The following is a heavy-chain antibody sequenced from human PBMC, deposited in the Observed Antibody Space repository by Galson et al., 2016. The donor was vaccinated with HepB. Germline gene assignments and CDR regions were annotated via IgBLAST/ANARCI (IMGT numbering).Heavy chain of an antibody. CDR1: GFTFSSYA. Sequence: SLRLSCAASGFTFSSYAMGWVRRAPGKGPEWVSAISSSGGTTYYADSVKGRFTISRDNSKSTLYLQMNSLRAEDTAIYYCAKGRCSGRGCDYFDYWGQGALVTVSS. CDR2: ISSSGGTT. CDR3: AKGRCSGRGCDYFDY. D-gene: IGHD6-19*01. J-gene: IGHJ4*02. V-gene: IGHV3-23*01.